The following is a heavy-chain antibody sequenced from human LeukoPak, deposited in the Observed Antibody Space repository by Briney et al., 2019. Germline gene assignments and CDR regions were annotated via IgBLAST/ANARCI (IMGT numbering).Heavy chain of an antibody. J-gene: IGHJ5*02. CDR3: ATRYCSSTSCRNNWFDP. Sequence: SVKVSCKASGGTFSSYAISWVRQAPGQGLEWMGGIIPIFGTANYAQKFQGRVTITADESTSTAYMELGSLRSEDTAVYYCATRYCSSTSCRNNWFDPWGQGTLVTVSS. D-gene: IGHD2-2*01. CDR2: IIPIFGTA. CDR1: GGTFSSYA. V-gene: IGHV1-69*01.